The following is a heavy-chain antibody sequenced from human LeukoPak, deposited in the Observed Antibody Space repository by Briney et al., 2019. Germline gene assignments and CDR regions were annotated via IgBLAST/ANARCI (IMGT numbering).Heavy chain of an antibody. D-gene: IGHD3-22*01. CDR1: GFPFSSYW. V-gene: IGHV3-7*04. CDR2: IKEDGGDK. Sequence: GGSLRLSCAASGFPFSSYWMSWVRQAPGKGLEWVANIKEDGGDKYYVDSVKGRFTISRDNAKNSLYLQMNSLRAEDTAVYYCARGTPAYHYDSSGFHYAYFEYWGQGTLVTVSS. CDR3: ARGTPAYHYDSSGFHYAYFEY. J-gene: IGHJ4*02.